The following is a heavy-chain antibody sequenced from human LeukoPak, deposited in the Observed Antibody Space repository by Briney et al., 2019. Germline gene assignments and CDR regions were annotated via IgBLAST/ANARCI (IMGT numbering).Heavy chain of an antibody. CDR3: ARLPVVVVPAATFDY. CDR2: IYPGDSDT. V-gene: IGHV5-51*01. Sequence: PGESLKISCKGSGYSFTSYWIGWVRQMPGKGLGWMGIIYPGDSDTRYSPSFQGQVTISADKSISTAYLQWSSLKASDTAMYYCARLPVVVVPAATFDYWGQGTLVTVSS. CDR1: GYSFTSYW. D-gene: IGHD2-2*01. J-gene: IGHJ4*02.